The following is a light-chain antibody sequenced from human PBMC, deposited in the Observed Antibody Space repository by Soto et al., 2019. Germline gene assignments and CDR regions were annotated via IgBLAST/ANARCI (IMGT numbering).Light chain of an antibody. CDR3: ATLDDSLSAVF. Sequence: QSVLTQPPSVSAAPGQKVTISCSGSSSNIVSNYVSWYQHLPGTAPKFLIYQNTKRASGIPDRFSASKSGMSATLDITGLQTGDEAKYYCATLDDSLSAVFFGGGTKLTVL. J-gene: IGLJ2*01. V-gene: IGLV1-51*01. CDR1: SSNIVSNY. CDR2: QNT.